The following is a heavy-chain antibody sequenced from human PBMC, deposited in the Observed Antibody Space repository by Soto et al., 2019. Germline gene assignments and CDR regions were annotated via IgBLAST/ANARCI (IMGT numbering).Heavy chain of an antibody. V-gene: IGHV3-30*18. CDR3: AKERYSSGWSWNYYYYSMDV. CDR1: GFTFSSYG. J-gene: IGHJ6*02. Sequence: GSLRLSCAASGFTFSSYGMHWVRQAPGKGLEWVAVISYDGSNKYYADSVKGRFTISRDNSKNTLYLQMNSLRAEDTAVYYCAKERYSSGWSWNYYYYSMDVWGQGTTVTVSS. D-gene: IGHD6-19*01. CDR2: ISYDGSNK.